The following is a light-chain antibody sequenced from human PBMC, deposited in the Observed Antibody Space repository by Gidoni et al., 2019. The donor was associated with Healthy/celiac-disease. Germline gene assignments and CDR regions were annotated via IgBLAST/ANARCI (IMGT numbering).Light chain of an antibody. CDR2: KDS. J-gene: IGLJ1*01. CDR1: ALPKQY. V-gene: IGLV3-25*03. CDR3: QSADSSGTYV. Sequence: SYELTQPPSVSVSPGQTARITCSVDALPKQYAYWYQQKPGQAPVLVIYKDSERPSGIPERFSGSSSGTTVTLTISRVQAEDEADYYCQSADSSGTYVFGTGTKVTVL.